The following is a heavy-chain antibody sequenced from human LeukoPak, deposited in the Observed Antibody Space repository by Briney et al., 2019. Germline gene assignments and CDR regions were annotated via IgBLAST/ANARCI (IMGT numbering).Heavy chain of an antibody. CDR1: GYTFTSYD. D-gene: IGHD3-22*01. Sequence: ASVKVSCKASGYTFTSYDINWVRQATGQGLEWMRWMNPNSGNTGYAQKFQGRVTMTRDTSTSTVYMELSSLRSEDTAVYYCARDPRPSYDSSGYYYPGDYWGQGTLVTVSS. CDR3: ARDPRPSYDSSGYYYPGDY. J-gene: IGHJ4*02. V-gene: IGHV1-8*02. CDR2: MNPNSGNT.